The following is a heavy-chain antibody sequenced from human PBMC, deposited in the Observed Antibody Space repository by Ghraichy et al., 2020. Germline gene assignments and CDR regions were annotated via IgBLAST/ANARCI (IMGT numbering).Heavy chain of an antibody. CDR1: GFTFSSYA. J-gene: IGHJ4*02. V-gene: IGHV3-23*01. Sequence: GGSLRLSCAASGFTFSSYAMSWVRQAPGKGLDWVSTISGSGGSTYYADSVKGRFTISRDNSKNTLYLQMNSLRAEDTAVYYCAKREYYYDSSGYYHDYWGQGTLVTVS. CDR2: ISGSGGST. CDR3: AKREYYYDSSGYYHDY. D-gene: IGHD3-22*01.